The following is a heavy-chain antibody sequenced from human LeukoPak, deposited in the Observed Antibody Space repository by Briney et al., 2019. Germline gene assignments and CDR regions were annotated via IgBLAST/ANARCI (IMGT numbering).Heavy chain of an antibody. Sequence: ASVKVSCKASGYTFTGYYMHWVRQAPGQGLEWMGWINPNSGGTNYAQKFQGRVTMTRDTSISTAYMILSSLTSDDTAVFYCARGTGEGYSYGRYFFDYWGQGTLVTVSS. CDR1: GYTFTGYY. CDR2: INPNSGGT. V-gene: IGHV1-2*02. D-gene: IGHD5-18*01. J-gene: IGHJ4*02. CDR3: ARGTGEGYSYGRYFFDY.